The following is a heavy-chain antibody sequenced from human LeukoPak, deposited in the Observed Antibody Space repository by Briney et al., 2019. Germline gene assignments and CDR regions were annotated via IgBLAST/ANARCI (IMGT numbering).Heavy chain of an antibody. CDR3: AKEGYDSSGYYSSYFQH. Sequence: GGPLRLSCAASGFTFSSYGMHWVRQAPGKGLEWVAFIRYDGSNKYYADSVKGRFTISRDNSKNTLYLQMNSLRAEDTAVYYCAKEGYDSSGYYSSYFQHWGQGTLVTVSS. J-gene: IGHJ1*01. CDR1: GFTFSSYG. V-gene: IGHV3-30*02. D-gene: IGHD3-22*01. CDR2: IRYDGSNK.